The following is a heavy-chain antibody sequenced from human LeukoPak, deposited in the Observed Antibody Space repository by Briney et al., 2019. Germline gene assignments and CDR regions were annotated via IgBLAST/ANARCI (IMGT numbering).Heavy chain of an antibody. V-gene: IGHV3-74*01. CDR2: SDSDGSST. J-gene: IGHJ5*02. CDR3: ARDPCGGAVPGTSCFDP. Sequence: PGGSLRLSCAASGFTLSSYWMHWVRQGPGKGLVWVSRSDSDGSSTSYADSVKGRFIISRDNAKNTLYLQMNSLRAEDTAVYYCARDPCGGAVPGTSCFDPWGQGTLVTVSS. D-gene: IGHD6-19*01. CDR1: GFTLSSYW.